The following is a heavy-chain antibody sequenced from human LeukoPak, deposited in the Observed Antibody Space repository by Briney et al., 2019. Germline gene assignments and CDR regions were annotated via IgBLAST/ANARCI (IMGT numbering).Heavy chain of an antibody. D-gene: IGHD1-26*01. CDR1: GGSISSSSYY. V-gene: IGHV4-39*01. CDR2: IFYSGTT. J-gene: IGHJ4*02. CDR3: ARVLRGGTYYFDY. Sequence: SETLSLTCTVSGGSISSSSYYWGRIRQPPGKGLEWIGNIFYSGTTYYNPSLKSRVTISVDTSKNQFSLKMRSVTAADTAVYYCARVLRGGTYYFDYWGQGTLVTVSS.